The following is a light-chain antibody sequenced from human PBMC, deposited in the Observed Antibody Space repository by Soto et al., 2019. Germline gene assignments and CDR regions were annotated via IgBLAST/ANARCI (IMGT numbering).Light chain of an antibody. CDR1: QSISRY. Sequence: VVTQSSGTLSLSPGERPTLSCRASQSISRYLAWYQQKPGQGPRLLIYGASSRATGTPDRFSGSGSGTDFTLTINRLEPEDFALYYCQQYGSSPPTFGQGTKVDIK. CDR3: QQYGSSPPT. CDR2: GAS. V-gene: IGKV3-20*01. J-gene: IGKJ1*01.